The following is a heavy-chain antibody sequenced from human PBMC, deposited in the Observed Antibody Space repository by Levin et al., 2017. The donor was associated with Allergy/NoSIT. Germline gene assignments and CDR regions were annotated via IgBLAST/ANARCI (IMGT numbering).Heavy chain of an antibody. Sequence: SQTLSLTCAVYGGSFSGYYWSWIRQPPGKGLEWIGEINHSGSTNYNPSLTSRVTISVDTSKNQFSLKLSSVTAADTAVYDCARIKGRWLQYDAFESWGQGTMVTVSS. CDR3: ARIKGRWLQYDAFES. CDR2: INHSGST. J-gene: IGHJ3*02. CDR1: GGSFSGYY. V-gene: IGHV4-34*01. D-gene: IGHD5-24*01.